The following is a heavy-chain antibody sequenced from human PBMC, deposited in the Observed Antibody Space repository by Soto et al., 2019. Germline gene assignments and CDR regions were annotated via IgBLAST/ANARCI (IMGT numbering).Heavy chain of an antibody. J-gene: IGHJ4*02. D-gene: IGHD5-12*01. CDR1: GFTVSSNY. CDR3: ARDPYEHSGSSDY. CDR2: IYSGGST. Sequence: GGSLRLSCAASGFTVSSNYMSWARQAPGKGLEWVSVIYSGGSTFYADSVKGRFTISRDNSKNTLYLQMNSLRAEDTAVYYCARDPYEHSGSSDYWGQGTLVTVSS. V-gene: IGHV3-66*01.